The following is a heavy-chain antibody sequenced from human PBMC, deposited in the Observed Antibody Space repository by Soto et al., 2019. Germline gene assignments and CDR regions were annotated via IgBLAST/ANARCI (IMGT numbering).Heavy chain of an antibody. V-gene: IGHV4-31*03. CDR2: IYYTGRT. D-gene: IGHD1-26*01. CDR1: GGSITSGPYY. J-gene: IGHJ5*02. Sequence: QVQLQESGPGLVKPSQTLSLTCTVFGGSITSGPYYWSWIRQHPGKGLEWIGYIYYTGRTNYNPSLKSRLSMSVDTSKNQFSLKWTSVTAADTALYVCARDLSGRSDHWGTGTLVTVSS. CDR3: ARDLSGRSDH.